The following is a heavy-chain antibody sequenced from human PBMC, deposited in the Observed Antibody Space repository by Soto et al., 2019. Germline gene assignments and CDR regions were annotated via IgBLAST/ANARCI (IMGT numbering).Heavy chain of an antibody. Sequence: ASVKVSCKASGYTFTSYGISWVRQAPGQGLEWMGWISAYNGNTNYAQKLQGRVTMTTDTSTSTAYMELRSLRSDDTAVYYCARVSVTFGGVIVPDFDYWGQGTLVTVSS. CDR2: ISAYNGNT. D-gene: IGHD3-16*02. CDR1: GYTFTSYG. J-gene: IGHJ4*02. CDR3: ARVSVTFGGVIVPDFDY. V-gene: IGHV1-18*01.